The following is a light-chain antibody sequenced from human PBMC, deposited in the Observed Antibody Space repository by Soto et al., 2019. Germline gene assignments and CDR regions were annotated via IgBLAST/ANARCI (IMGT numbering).Light chain of an antibody. CDR1: QSVSTY. CDR2: DAS. Sequence: EIVLTQSPATLSLSPGDRATLACRASQSVSTYLAWYQQKPGQAPRVVIYDASNRATGIPPRFSGSGSGTDFTLTISSLEPEDFAVYYCQQRSSWPRTFGQWTKVEIK. V-gene: IGKV3-11*01. CDR3: QQRSSWPRT. J-gene: IGKJ1*01.